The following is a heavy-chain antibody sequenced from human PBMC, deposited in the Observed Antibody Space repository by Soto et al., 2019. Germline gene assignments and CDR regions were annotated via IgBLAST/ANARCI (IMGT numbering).Heavy chain of an antibody. Sequence: PGASLRLSCTTSGFTFGDSVISCFRQAPGKGLQLVGFIRSKPFGGTREYAASLKGRFTISRDDSRSIAYLQMDSLKTEDTAVYYCARDHSPASNWGHGT. V-gene: IGHV3-49*03. D-gene: IGHD6-13*01. CDR2: IRSKPFGGTR. CDR1: GFTFGDSV. J-gene: IGHJ4*01. CDR3: ARDHSPASN.